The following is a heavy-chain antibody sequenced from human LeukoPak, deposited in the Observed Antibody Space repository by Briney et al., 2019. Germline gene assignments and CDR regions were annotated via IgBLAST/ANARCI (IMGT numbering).Heavy chain of an antibody. CDR1: GFTFSSYG. V-gene: IGHV3-30*02. CDR3: AKDFALYDFWSGYPGDFGG. D-gene: IGHD3-3*01. J-gene: IGHJ4*02. Sequence: QSGGSLRLSCAASGFTFSSYGMHWVRQAPGKGLEWVAFIRYDGSNKYYADSVKGRFTISRDNSKNTLYLQMNSLRAEDTAVYYCAKDFALYDFWSGYPGDFGGWGQGTLVTVSS. CDR2: IRYDGSNK.